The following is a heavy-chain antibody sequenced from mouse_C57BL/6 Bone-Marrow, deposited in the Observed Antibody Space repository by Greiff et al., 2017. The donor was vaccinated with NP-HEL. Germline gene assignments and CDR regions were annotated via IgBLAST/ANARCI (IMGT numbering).Heavy chain of an antibody. D-gene: IGHD2-12*01. CDR2: IDPSDSET. J-gene: IGHJ2*01. CDR3: ARRRRDYFDY. V-gene: IGHV1-52*01. Sequence: QVQLQQPGAELVRPGSSVKLSCKASGYTFTSYWMHWVKQRPIQGLEWIGNIDPSDSETHYNQKFKDKATLTVDKSSSTAYMELRSLTSEDTAVYYCARRRRDYFDYWGQGTTLTVSS. CDR1: GYTFTSYW.